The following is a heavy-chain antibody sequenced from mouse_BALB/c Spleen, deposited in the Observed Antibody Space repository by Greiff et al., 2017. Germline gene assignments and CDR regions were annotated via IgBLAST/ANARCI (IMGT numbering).Heavy chain of an antibody. CDR1: GYNFTSYW. V-gene: IGHV1-55*01. CDR3: ARNRNYYSFDY. D-gene: IGHD1-1*01. J-gene: IGHJ2*01. Sequence: VQLQQPGAELVKPGTSVKLSCKASGYNFTSYWINWVKLRPGQGLEWIGDIYPGSGSTNYNEKFKSKATLTVDTSSSTAYMQLSSLASEDSALYYCARNRNYYSFDYWGQGTTLTVSS. CDR2: IYPGSGST.